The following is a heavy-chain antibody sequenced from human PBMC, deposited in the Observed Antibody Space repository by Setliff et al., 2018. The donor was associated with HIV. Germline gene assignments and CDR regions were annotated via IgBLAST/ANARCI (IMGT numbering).Heavy chain of an antibody. D-gene: IGHD3-9*01. J-gene: IGHJ2*01. Sequence: ALVKVSCKASGYTFTSYDINWVRQATGQGLEWMGWMNPNSGNTGYAQKFQGRVTITTDESTSTAYMELSSLRSEDTAVYYCARRYYDILTGYYNGYWYFDLWGRGTLVTVSS. CDR1: GYTFTSYD. CDR3: ARRYYDILTGYYNGYWYFDL. V-gene: IGHV1-8*01. CDR2: MNPNSGNT.